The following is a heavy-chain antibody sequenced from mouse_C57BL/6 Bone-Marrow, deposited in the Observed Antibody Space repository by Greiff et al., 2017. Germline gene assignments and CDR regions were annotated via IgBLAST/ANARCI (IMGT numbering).Heavy chain of an antibody. CDR1: GYTFTSYW. CDR2: IDPSDSYT. D-gene: IGHD1-1*01. J-gene: IGHJ1*03. CDR3: ARSRCGSSPYWYFDV. Sequence: QVQLKQPGAELVRPGTSVKLSCKASGYTFTSYWMHWVKQRPGQGLEWIGVIDPSDSYTNYNQKFKGKATLTVDTSSSTAYMQLSSLTSEDSAVYYCARSRCGSSPYWYFDVWGTGTTVTVSS. V-gene: IGHV1-59*01.